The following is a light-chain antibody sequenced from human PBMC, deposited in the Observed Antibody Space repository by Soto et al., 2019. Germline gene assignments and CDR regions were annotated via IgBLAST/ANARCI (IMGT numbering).Light chain of an antibody. J-gene: IGLJ2*01. CDR2: GVT. CDR3: SSYTGSSTFI. CDR1: SSDVGGYSY. Sequence: QSALTQPASVSGSPGQSITISCTGTSSDVGGYSYVSWYQQHPGKAPKLMIYGVTNRPSGVSNRFSGSKSGKTASLTISGLQSEDEADYYCSSYTGSSTFIFGGGTQLTVL. V-gene: IGLV2-14*01.